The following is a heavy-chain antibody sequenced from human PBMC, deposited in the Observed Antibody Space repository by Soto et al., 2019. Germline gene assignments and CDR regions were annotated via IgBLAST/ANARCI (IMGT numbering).Heavy chain of an antibody. D-gene: IGHD1-26*01. CDR3: AKVERMTPYTHLR. CDR2: ISGRDAYT. Sequence: HPGGSLRLSCEASGFTINNYGMAWVRQAPGKGLEWVSAISGRDAYTYYADSVQGRFTISRDNSRDTLYLQMNSLTAEDTALYYCAKVERMTPYTHLRWGQGTLVTVSS. CDR1: GFTINNYG. J-gene: IGHJ4*02. V-gene: IGHV3-23*01.